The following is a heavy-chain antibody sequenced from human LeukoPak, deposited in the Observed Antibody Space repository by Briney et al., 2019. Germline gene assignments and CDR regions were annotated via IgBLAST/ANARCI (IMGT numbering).Heavy chain of an antibody. D-gene: IGHD6-19*01. CDR2: ISWNSGSI. Sequence: GRSLRLSCAASGFTFDDYAMHWVRQAPGKGLEWVSGISWNSGSIGYADSVKGRFTISRDNAKNSLYLQMNSLRAEDMAVYYCAKSKEYSSGWPGPFDYWGQGTLVTVSS. J-gene: IGHJ4*02. CDR3: AKSKEYSSGWPGPFDY. CDR1: GFTFDDYA. V-gene: IGHV3-9*03.